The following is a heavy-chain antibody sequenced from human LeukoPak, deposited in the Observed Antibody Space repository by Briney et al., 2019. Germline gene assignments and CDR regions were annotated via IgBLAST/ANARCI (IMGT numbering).Heavy chain of an antibody. CDR3: ARDRIAAAGNFDN. Sequence: SVTVSCKASGGTFSSYAISWVRQAPGQGLEWMGMIIPIFGTANYAQKFQGRVTITTAESTSTAYMELSSLRSEDTAVYYCARDRIAAAGNFDNWGQRTLVTVSS. CDR2: IIPIFGTA. J-gene: IGHJ4*02. V-gene: IGHV1-69*05. CDR1: GGTFSSYA. D-gene: IGHD6-13*01.